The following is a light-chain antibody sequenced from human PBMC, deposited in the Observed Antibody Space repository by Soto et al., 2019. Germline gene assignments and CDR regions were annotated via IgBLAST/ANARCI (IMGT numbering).Light chain of an antibody. Sequence: QSALTQPPSASGSPGQSVAISFTGTSSDVGGYNYVSWYQQHPGKAPKLMIYEVNNRPSGVPDRFSGSKSGNTASLTVSGLQAEDEADYYCSSYAGSSNVFGTGTKLTVL. J-gene: IGLJ1*01. CDR2: EVN. CDR1: SSDVGGYNY. CDR3: SSYAGSSNV. V-gene: IGLV2-8*01.